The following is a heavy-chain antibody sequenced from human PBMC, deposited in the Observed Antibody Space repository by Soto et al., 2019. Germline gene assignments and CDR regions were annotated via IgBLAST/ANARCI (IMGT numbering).Heavy chain of an antibody. D-gene: IGHD3-10*01. CDR2: IYYSGST. CDR3: ARRMGYGSGRLVHYGMDV. V-gene: IGHV4-59*12. J-gene: IGHJ6*02. Sequence: SETLSLTCTVSGGSISSYYWSWIRQPPGKGLEWIGYIYYSGSTNYNPSLKSRVTISVDTSKNQFSLKLSSVTAADTAVYYCARRMGYGSGRLVHYGMDVWGQGTTVTVSS. CDR1: GGSISSYY.